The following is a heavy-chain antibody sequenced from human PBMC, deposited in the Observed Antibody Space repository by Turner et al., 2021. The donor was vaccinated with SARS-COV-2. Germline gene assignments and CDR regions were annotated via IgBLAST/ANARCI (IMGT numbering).Heavy chain of an antibody. J-gene: IGHJ6*02. CDR3: ARGIKGVLMSGSYYYYGMDV. V-gene: IGHV4-34*01. D-gene: IGHD1-26*01. CDR1: GWSFSGYY. Sequence: QVQLQQWGAGLFKPSETLSLTCAVYGWSFSGYYWSWIRQPPGKGLEWIGEINHSGSTNYTPSLKSRVTISVDTSKNQFSLKLSSVTAADTAVYYCARGIKGVLMSGSYYYYGMDVWGQGTTVTVSS. CDR2: INHSGST.